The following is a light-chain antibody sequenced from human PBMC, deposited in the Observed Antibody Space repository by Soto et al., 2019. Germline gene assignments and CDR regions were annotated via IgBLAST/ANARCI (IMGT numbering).Light chain of an antibody. CDR2: TAS. J-gene: IGKJ1*01. V-gene: IGKV1-5*03. CDR1: QRISSW. CDR3: QQYNSYRT. Sequence: DIPMTQSPSTLSASVGDRVTITCRASQRISSWLAWYQQKPGKAPKLLIYTASSLESGVPSRFSGSGSGTEFTLTISSLQPDDFATYYCQQYNSYRTFGQGTKVEIK.